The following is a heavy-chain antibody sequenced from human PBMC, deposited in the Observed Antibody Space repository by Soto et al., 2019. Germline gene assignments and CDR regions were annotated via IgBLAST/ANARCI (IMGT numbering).Heavy chain of an antibody. D-gene: IGHD1-26*01. CDR3: TTGSKYSGSPETFDI. CDR2: IFGSGRTT. V-gene: IGHV3-23*01. J-gene: IGHJ3*02. CDR1: GFNFSSDV. Sequence: GGSLRLSCAASGFNFSSDVMNWVRQAPGKGLEWVASIFGSGRTTYYADSVKDRFTISRDNSKNTLYLQMNSLKTEDTAVYYCTTGSKYSGSPETFDIWGQGTMVTVSS.